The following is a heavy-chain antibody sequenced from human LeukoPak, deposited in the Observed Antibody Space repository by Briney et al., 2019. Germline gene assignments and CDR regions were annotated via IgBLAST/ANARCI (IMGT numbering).Heavy chain of an antibody. V-gene: IGHV1-18*01. D-gene: IGHD2-15*01. CDR2: MSVYSGST. J-gene: IGHJ4*02. CDR1: GYTFTNYG. CDR3: ARGYCSGGSCATFDY. Sequence: ASVKVSCKASGYTFTNYGIHWVRQAPGQGLEWMGWMSVYSGSTDYAQKLQGRVNMTTNMSTSTAYMELRSLRSDDTAVYYCARGYCSGGSCATFDYWGQGTLVTVSS.